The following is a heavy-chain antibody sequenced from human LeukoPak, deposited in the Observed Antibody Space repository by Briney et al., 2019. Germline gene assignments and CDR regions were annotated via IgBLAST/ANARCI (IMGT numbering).Heavy chain of an antibody. V-gene: IGHV1-18*01. CDR2: ISTYNGNT. CDR3: ARATGKDILTGRKLDY. D-gene: IGHD3-9*01. CDR1: GYTFTNYG. Sequence: ASVTVSCKASGYTFTNYGISWVRQAPGQGLEWMGWISTYNGNTNYAQKVQGRVTMTTDTSTSTAYMELSSLRSEDTAVYYCARATGKDILTGRKLDYWGQGTLVSVSS. J-gene: IGHJ4*02.